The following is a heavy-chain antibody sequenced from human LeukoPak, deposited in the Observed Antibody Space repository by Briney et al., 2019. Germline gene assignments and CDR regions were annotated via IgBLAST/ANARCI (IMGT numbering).Heavy chain of an antibody. CDR2: VSPSSGAT. CDR1: GYTFTAYR. CDR3: AREIPAVSPIPTTALDY. D-gene: IGHD2-2*02. Sequence: ASVKVSCKASGYTFTAYRVYWMRQAPAQGLEWMGWVSPSSGATKYAQKFQGRVTMTRDTSTSTAYVELRRLRSDDTAVYYCAREIPAVSPIPTTALDYWGQGTLVTVSS. V-gene: IGHV1-2*02. J-gene: IGHJ4*02.